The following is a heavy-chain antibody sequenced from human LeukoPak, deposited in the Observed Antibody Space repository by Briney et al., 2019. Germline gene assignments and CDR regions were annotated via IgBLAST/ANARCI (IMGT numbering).Heavy chain of an antibody. CDR3: ARPRYYGSGSYYNVDPRFDY. Sequence: ASVKVSCKASGYTFTGYYMHWLRQAPRQGLEWMGWINTNSGGTNYAQKFQGRVTMTRDTSISTAYMELSRLRSDDTAVYYCARPRYYGSGSYYNVDPRFDYWGQVTLVTVSS. D-gene: IGHD3-10*01. V-gene: IGHV1-2*02. J-gene: IGHJ4*02. CDR2: INTNSGGT. CDR1: GYTFTGYY.